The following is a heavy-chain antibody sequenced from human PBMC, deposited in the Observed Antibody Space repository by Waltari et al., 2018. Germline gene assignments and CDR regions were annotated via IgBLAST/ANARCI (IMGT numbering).Heavy chain of an antibody. Sequence: QVQLVESGGGVVQPGRSLRLSCAASGFTFSSSAMHWVRQAPGKGLEWVAVISYDGSNKYYADSVKGRFTISRDNSKNTLYLQMNSLRAEDTAVYYCARDHGDYYWGQGTLVTVSS. CDR2: ISYDGSNK. V-gene: IGHV3-30*01. CDR1: GFTFSSSA. J-gene: IGHJ4*02. D-gene: IGHD4-17*01. CDR3: ARDHGDYY.